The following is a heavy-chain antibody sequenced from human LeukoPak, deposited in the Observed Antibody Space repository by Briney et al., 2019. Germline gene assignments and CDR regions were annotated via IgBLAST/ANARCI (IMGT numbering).Heavy chain of an antibody. CDR2: IYPGDSDT. CDR3: ARDVIAAADTYNWFDP. D-gene: IGHD6-13*01. J-gene: IGHJ5*02. Sequence: GESLKISCKGSGYSFTSYWIGWVRQMPGEGLEWMGIIYPGDSDTRYSPSFQGQVTISADKSISTAYLQWSSLKASDTAVYYCARDVIAAADTYNWFDPWGQGTLVTVSS. CDR1: GYSFTSYW. V-gene: IGHV5-51*01.